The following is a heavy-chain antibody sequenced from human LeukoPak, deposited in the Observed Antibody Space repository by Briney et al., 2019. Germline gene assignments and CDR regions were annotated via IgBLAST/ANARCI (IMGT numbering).Heavy chain of an antibody. CDR2: MNPNSGNT. V-gene: IGHV1-8*01. D-gene: IGHD3-3*01. CDR1: GYTFTSYD. J-gene: IGHJ6*03. CDR3: ARAHRFFKPKRNYYMDV. Sequence: RASVKVSCKASGYTFTSYDINWVRQATGQGLEWMGWMNPNSGNTGYAQKFQGRVTMTRNTSISTAYMELSSLRSEDTAVYYCARAHRFFKPKRNYYMDVWGKGTTVTVSS.